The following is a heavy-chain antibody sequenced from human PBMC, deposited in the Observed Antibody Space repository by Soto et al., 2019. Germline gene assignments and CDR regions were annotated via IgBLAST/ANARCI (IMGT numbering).Heavy chain of an antibody. CDR2: IYYSGST. D-gene: IGHD4-17*01. J-gene: IGHJ4*02. CDR1: GGSISSGDYY. Sequence: QVQLQESGPGLVKPSQTLSLACTVSGGSISSGDYYWSWIRQPPGKGLEWIGYIYYSGSTYYNPSLKSRVTISVDTSKNQFSLKLSSVTAADTAVYYCARTEMTTVTHFDYWGQGTLVTVSS. V-gene: IGHV4-30-4*01. CDR3: ARTEMTTVTHFDY.